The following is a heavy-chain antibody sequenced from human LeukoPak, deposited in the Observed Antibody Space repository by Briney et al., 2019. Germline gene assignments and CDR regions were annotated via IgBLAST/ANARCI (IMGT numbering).Heavy chain of an antibody. CDR1: GFTFSSYS. CDR3: ARDYRSSSGWTVDY. D-gene: IGHD6-19*01. CDR2: ISTSSSII. J-gene: IGHJ4*02. Sequence: GGSLRLSCAASGFTFSSYSMNWVRQAPGKGLEWVSYISTSSSIIYYADSVKGRFTISRDNAKNSLYLQMNSLRDGDTAVYYCARDYRSSSGWTVDYWGQGTLVTVSS. V-gene: IGHV3-48*02.